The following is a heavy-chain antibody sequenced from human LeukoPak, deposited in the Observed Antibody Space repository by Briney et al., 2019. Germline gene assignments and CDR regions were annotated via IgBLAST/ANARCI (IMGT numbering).Heavy chain of an antibody. D-gene: IGHD2-21*02. CDR3: ARAPAVVPAIAIDGFDI. CDR1: GFTFDDYA. V-gene: IGHV3-48*01. CDR2: ISSSSSTI. J-gene: IGHJ3*02. Sequence: PGGSLRLSCAASGFTFDDYAMNWVRQAPGKGLEWVSYISSSSSTIYYADSVKGRFTISRDNAKNSLYLQMNSLRAEDTAVYYCARAPAVVPAIAIDGFDIWGHGTLVTVSS.